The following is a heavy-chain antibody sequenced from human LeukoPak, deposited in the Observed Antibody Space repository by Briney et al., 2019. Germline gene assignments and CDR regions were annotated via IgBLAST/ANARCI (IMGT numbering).Heavy chain of an antibody. Sequence: PGGSLRLSCAASGFTFSSYNMNWVRQAPGKGLEWVSSISSSSSYIHYADSVKGRFTISRDNAKNSLYLQMNSLRAEDTAVYYCAREPMITVTTVDCWGQGTLVTVSS. CDR1: GFTFSSYN. V-gene: IGHV3-21*01. J-gene: IGHJ4*02. CDR2: ISSSSSYI. CDR3: AREPMITVTTVDC. D-gene: IGHD4-17*01.